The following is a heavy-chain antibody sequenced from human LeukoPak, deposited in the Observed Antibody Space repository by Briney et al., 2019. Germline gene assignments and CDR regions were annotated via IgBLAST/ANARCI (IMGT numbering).Heavy chain of an antibody. D-gene: IGHD2/OR15-2a*01. CDR1: GDSITNYY. Sequence: PSETLSLTCTVSGDSITNYYWSWIRQPPGKGLEWIGSMYYSGSTYYNPSIKSRVTISLDTSENQFSLKLTSVTAADTAVYYCARYGLLNISEINGFDIWGQGTMVTVSS. CDR2: MYYSGST. V-gene: IGHV4-59*12. CDR3: ARYGLLNISEINGFDI. J-gene: IGHJ3*02.